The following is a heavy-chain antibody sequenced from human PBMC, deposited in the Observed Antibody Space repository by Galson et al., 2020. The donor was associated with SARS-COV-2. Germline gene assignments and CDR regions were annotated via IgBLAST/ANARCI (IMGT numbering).Heavy chain of an antibody. V-gene: IGHV3-66*01. D-gene: IGHD4-17*01. Sequence: TGGSLRLSCAASGITVSSNYMSWVRQAPGKELEWVSVIYSGGSTFYGDSVKGRFTITRDNTKNTLYLQMNSLRAEDTAVYYCARDSPVTRGFAFDIWGQGTMVTVSS. CDR3: ARDSPVTRGFAFDI. CDR2: IYSGGST. J-gene: IGHJ3*02. CDR1: GITVSSNY.